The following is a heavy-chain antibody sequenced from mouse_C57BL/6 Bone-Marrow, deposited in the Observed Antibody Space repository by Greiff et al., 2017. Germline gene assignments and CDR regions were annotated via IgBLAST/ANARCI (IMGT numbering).Heavy chain of an antibody. D-gene: IGHD2-1*01. J-gene: IGHJ2*01. V-gene: IGHV1-64*01. CDR2: IHPNSGST. Sequence: QVQLQQPGAELVKPGASVKLSCKASGYTFTSYWMHWVKQRPGQGLEWIGMIHPNSGSTNYNEKFKSKATLTVAKSSNTAYMQLSSLTSEDSAVYYCARDYGNPYFDYWGQGTTLTVTS. CDR1: GYTFTSYW. CDR3: ARDYGNPYFDY.